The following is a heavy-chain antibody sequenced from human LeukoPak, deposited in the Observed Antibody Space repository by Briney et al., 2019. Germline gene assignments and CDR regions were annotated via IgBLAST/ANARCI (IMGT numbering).Heavy chain of an antibody. CDR1: GGSISSGVYY. V-gene: IGHV4-30-4*01. Sequence: PSETLSLTCTVSGGSISSGVYYWGWIRQPPGKGLEWMGYIYYSGSTYYHPSLKSRVTISVDTSKNQFSLKLSSVTAADTAVYYCARVVVVVAPDDYWGQGTLVTVSS. CDR2: IYYSGST. D-gene: IGHD2-15*01. CDR3: ARVVVVVAPDDY. J-gene: IGHJ4*02.